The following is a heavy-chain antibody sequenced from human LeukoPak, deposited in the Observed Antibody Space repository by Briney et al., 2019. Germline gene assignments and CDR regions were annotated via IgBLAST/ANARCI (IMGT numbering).Heavy chain of an antibody. CDR2: INPNSGGT. Sequence: ASVKVSCKASGYTFTGYFMHWVRPAPGQGLEWMGWINPNSGGTSYPQKFQGRVTMTRDTSISTVYMELSGLRSDDTAIYYCARDYELGTPGTAYEYMDSWGQGTLVTVSS. CDR1: GYTFTGYF. V-gene: IGHV1-2*02. CDR3: ARDYELGTPGTAYEYMDS. D-gene: IGHD1-1*01. J-gene: IGHJ4*02.